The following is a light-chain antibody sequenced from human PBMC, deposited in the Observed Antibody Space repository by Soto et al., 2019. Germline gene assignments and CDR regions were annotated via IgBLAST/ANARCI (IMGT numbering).Light chain of an antibody. CDR2: GAS. CDR1: QSVSSSD. CDR3: QQYGSSPQT. J-gene: IGKJ1*01. V-gene: IGKV3-20*01. Sequence: EIVLPQSPGTLCLSPGERATLSYRAGQSVSSSDLAWYQQKRGQPPRLLNSGASSRATGIPGRCSSSGSRTDFTITISRLEPDDVAVYYCQQYGSSPQTFGQGTKVDI.